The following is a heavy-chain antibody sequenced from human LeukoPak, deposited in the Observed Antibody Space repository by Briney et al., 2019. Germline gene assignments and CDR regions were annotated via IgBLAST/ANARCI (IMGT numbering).Heavy chain of an antibody. J-gene: IGHJ4*02. CDR3: ARAGYYSFDY. V-gene: IGHV4-30-4*08. CDR1: GFTFTSYS. Sequence: LRLSCAASGFTFTSYSMNWVRHPPGKGLEWIAYIYYSGSTYYNPSLSGRATISVDTSKNQFSLKLSSVTAADTAVYYCARAGYYSFDYWGQGTLVTVSS. D-gene: IGHD3-22*01. CDR2: IYYSGST.